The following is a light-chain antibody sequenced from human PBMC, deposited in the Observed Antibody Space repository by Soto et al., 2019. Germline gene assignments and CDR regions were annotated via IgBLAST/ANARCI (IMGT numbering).Light chain of an antibody. Sequence: EIVLIQSPATLSLSPGERATLSCRASQSVGSYLAWYQHKPGQAPRLLISDASNRATGIPARFSGSGSETDFTLTISSLEPEDSAVYCCQQRSNGPSLTFGGGTKVEIK. CDR3: QQRSNGPSLT. J-gene: IGKJ4*01. CDR2: DAS. CDR1: QSVGSY. V-gene: IGKV3-11*01.